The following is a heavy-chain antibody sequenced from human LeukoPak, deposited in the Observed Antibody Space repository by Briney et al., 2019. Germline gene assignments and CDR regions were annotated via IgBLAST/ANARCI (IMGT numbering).Heavy chain of an antibody. D-gene: IGHD1-1*01. V-gene: IGHV3-48*03. CDR3: AKATGTLGN. CDR2: ISSSGSTI. Sequence: GGSLRLSCAASGFTFSSYEMNWVRQAPGKGLEWVSYISSSGSTIYYADSVKGRFTISRDNSKNTLYLQMNSLTADDTAIYYCAKATGTLGNWGQGTLVTVSS. J-gene: IGHJ4*02. CDR1: GFTFSSYE.